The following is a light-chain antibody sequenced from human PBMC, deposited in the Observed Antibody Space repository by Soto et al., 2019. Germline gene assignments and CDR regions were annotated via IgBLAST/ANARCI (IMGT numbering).Light chain of an antibody. Sequence: HSVLTQPPSASGTPGQGVTISCSGSSSNIGGNTVHWYQQLPGTAPKLLIYSSNQRPSGVPDRFSGSKSGTSASLAISGLQSEDEAEYHCATWDDSLNGWVFGGGTKLTVL. CDR1: SSNIGGNT. V-gene: IGLV1-44*01. CDR3: ATWDDSLNGWV. J-gene: IGLJ3*02. CDR2: SSN.